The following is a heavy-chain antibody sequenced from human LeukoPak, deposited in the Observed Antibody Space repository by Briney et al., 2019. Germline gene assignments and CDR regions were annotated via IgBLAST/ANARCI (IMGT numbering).Heavy chain of an antibody. J-gene: IGHJ4*02. V-gene: IGHV3-33*01. D-gene: IGHD3-10*01. CDR2: IWHDGTNT. CDR1: GFTFSAYD. Sequence: PGGSLRLSCAASGFTFSAYDMHWVRQAPGKGLEWVAFIWHDGTNTFYADSVKGRFTISRDNSKNTVYLEMNSLRAEDTAVYYCARDGTGTTLVRGVMGNFDYWGQGTLVTVSS. CDR3: ARDGTGTTLVRGVMGNFDY.